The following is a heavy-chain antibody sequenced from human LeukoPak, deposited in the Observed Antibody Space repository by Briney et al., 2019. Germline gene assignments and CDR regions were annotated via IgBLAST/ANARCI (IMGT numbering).Heavy chain of an antibody. CDR1: GGTFSSYA. CDR2: IIPIFGTA. J-gene: IGHJ4*02. Sequence: GASVKVSCKASGGTFSSYAISWARQAPGQGLEWMGGIIPIFGTANYAQKFQGRVTITADESTSTAYMELSSLRSEDTAVYYCARVGSSWYLLDYFDYWGQGTLVTVSS. V-gene: IGHV1-69*13. D-gene: IGHD6-13*01. CDR3: ARVGSSWYLLDYFDY.